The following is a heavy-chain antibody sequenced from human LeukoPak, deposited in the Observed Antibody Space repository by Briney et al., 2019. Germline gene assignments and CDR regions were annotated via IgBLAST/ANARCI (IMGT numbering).Heavy chain of an antibody. CDR2: INHSGST. J-gene: IGHJ4*02. CDR1: GGSVSGTYY. D-gene: IGHD3-10*01. V-gene: IGHV4-34*01. CDR3: ARDRRYYYGSGSYYFDY. Sequence: SETLSLTCTVSGGSVSGTYYWSWIRQPPGKGLEWIGEINHSGSTNYNPSLKSRVTISVDTSKNQFSLKLSSVTAADTAVYYCARDRRYYYGSGSYYFDYWGQGTLVTVSS.